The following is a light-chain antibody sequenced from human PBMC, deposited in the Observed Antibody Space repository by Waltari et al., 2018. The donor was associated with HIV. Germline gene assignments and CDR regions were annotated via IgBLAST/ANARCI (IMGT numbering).Light chain of an antibody. J-gene: IGLJ2*01. CDR2: KHT. V-gene: IGLV1-51*02. CDR1: TPNIGNGY. Sequence: QSVLTQPPSVSAAPGQKVTISCSGSTPNIGNGYVSWYQQLPGTAIKHLIDKHTRLPSGIPGRFSGSTSDSTATLGNTGLQAGDDADYYCAAWDGVVGVEILVFGGGTKLAVL. CDR3: AAWDGVVGVEILV.